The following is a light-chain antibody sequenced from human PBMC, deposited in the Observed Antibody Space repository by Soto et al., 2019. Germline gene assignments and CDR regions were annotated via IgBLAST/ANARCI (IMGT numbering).Light chain of an antibody. J-gene: IGKJ4*01. CDR3: QHYGSSPLT. CDR1: QSVRSSY. V-gene: IGKV3-20*01. CDR2: GAS. Sequence: EIVLTQSPDTLSVSPGERATLSCRASQSVRSSYLAWYQQKPGQAPRLVVHGASNRAAGIPDRFSGRGSGTDFTLTISILEPEDFVLYYCQHYGSSPLTFGGGSKVDTK.